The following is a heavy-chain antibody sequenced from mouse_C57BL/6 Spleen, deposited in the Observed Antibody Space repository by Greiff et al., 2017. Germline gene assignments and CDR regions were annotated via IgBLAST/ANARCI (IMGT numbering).Heavy chain of an antibody. D-gene: IGHD1-1*01. CDR1: GYTFTDYY. V-gene: IGHV1-26*01. CDR3: ATATVVAGDFDY. J-gene: IGHJ2*01. CDR2: INPNNGGT. Sequence: EVQLQQSGPELVKPGASVTISCKASGYTFTDYYMNWVKQSHGKSLEWIGDINPNNGGTSYNQKFKGKATLTVDKSSSTAYMELRSLTAEDSAVYYCATATVVAGDFDYGGQGTTLTVSS.